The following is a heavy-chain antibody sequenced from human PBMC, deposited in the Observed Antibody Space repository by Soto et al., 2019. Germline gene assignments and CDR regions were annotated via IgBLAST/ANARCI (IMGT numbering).Heavy chain of an antibody. J-gene: IGHJ5*02. CDR3: ARGGAGQSSSWYKDWFDP. CDR1: GFTFSSYA. CDR2: ISYDGSNK. Sequence: QVQLVESGGGVVQPGRSLRLSCAASGFTFSSYAIQWVRQAPGKGLEWVAVISYDGSNKYYADSVKGRFTISRDNSKNTLYLQMNSLRAEDTAVYYCARGGAGQSSSWYKDWFDPWGQRTLVTVSS. D-gene: IGHD6-13*01. V-gene: IGHV3-30-3*01.